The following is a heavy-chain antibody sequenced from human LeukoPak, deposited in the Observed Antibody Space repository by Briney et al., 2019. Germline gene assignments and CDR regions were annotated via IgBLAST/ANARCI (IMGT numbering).Heavy chain of an antibody. J-gene: IGHJ4*02. CDR1: GGSISSGDYY. V-gene: IGHV4-30-4*01. CDR3: ARGVPMVRGVTYFDY. CDR2: IYYSGST. Sequence: SETLSLTCTVSGGSISSGDYYWSWIRQPPGKGLEWIGYIYYSGSTYYNPSLNSRVTISVDTSKNQFSLKLSSVTAADTAVYYCARGVPMVRGVTYFDYWGQGTLVTVSS. D-gene: IGHD3-10*01.